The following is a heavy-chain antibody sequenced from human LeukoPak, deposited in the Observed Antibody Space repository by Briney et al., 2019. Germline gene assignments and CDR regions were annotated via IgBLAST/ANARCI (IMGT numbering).Heavy chain of an antibody. J-gene: IGHJ1*01. CDR2: INHSGSS. D-gene: IGHD4-17*01. CDR1: GGSLSGYY. Sequence: SETLSLTCAVSGGSLSGYYWSWIRQPPGKGLEWIGEINHSGSSNYNPSLKSRVTISVDTSKNQFSLKLSSVTAADTAVYYCARGEDGDYYFQHWGQGTLVTVSS. CDR3: ARGEDGDYYFQH. V-gene: IGHV4-34*01.